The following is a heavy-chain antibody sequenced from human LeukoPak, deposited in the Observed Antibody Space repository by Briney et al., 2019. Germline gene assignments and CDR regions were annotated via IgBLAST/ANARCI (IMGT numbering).Heavy chain of an antibody. CDR3: ARVRGAVSDY. CDR2: INPSGGGT. D-gene: IGHD3-10*01. V-gene: IGHV1-46*01. CDR1: VYTFTSHY. J-gene: IGHJ4*02. Sequence: ASVKVSCKASVYTFTSHYMHWVRQAPGQGLEWMGIINPSGGGTNYAQKFQGRVTMTRDTSTGTVYMELSSLTSEDTAVYYCARVRGAVSDYWGQGTLLTVSS.